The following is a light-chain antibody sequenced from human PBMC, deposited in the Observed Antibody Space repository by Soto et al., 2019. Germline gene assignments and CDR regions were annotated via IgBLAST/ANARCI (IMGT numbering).Light chain of an antibody. V-gene: IGKV1-39*01. Sequence: DIQMTHSPSSLSASVLYIVTITFRASQSISSYLNWYQQKPGKAPKLLIYAASSLQSGVPSRFSGSGSGTDFTLTISSLQAEDFATYYCQKLSTYPSNFGGGTKVDIK. CDR3: QKLSTYPSN. CDR1: QSISSY. CDR2: AAS. J-gene: IGKJ4*01.